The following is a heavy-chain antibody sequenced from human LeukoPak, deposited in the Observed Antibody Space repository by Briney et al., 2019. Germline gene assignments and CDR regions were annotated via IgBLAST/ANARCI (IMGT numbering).Heavy chain of an antibody. CDR3: TRDLGGALAWFDP. Sequence: ASVKVSCKASGYFFTGFYIHWVRQAPGQGLEWMVRMNPSNGNTDFAQNFQGRVTMTRDTSITTAYMELSSLTSDDTAVYYCTRDLGGALAWFDPWGQGTLVTVSS. V-gene: IGHV1-2*06. J-gene: IGHJ5*02. CDR1: GYFFTGFY. CDR2: MNPSNGNT. D-gene: IGHD2-21*01.